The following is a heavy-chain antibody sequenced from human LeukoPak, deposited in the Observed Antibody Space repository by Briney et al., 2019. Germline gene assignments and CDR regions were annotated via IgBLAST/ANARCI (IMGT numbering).Heavy chain of an antibody. J-gene: IGHJ6*03. CDR3: ARDLRYQPSNYYYYYMDV. V-gene: IGHV4-4*07. Sequence: SETLSLTCTVSGDSISSYYWSWIRQPAGKGLEWIGRFYTSGSTNYNPSLKSRGTMSVDTSKNQFSLKLSSVAAADTAVYYCARDLRYQPSNYYYYYMDVWGKGTTVTVSS. CDR2: FYTSGST. CDR1: GDSISSYY. D-gene: IGHD2-2*01.